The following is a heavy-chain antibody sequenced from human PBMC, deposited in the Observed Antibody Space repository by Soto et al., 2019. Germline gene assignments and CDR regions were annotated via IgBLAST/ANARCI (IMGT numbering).Heavy chain of an antibody. CDR3: GGGDY. D-gene: IGHD3-16*01. CDR1: GFTFSTYW. Sequence: EVQMVESGGDLVQPGGSLRLSCAASGFTFSTYWMNWVRQAPGKGLEWVANIKHDGTQKYYMDSVKGRFTISRDNAKNSLYLQLSSLRVEDRLVYYCGGGDYRGQGTLVTFSS. V-gene: IGHV3-7*01. CDR2: IKHDGTQK. J-gene: IGHJ4*02.